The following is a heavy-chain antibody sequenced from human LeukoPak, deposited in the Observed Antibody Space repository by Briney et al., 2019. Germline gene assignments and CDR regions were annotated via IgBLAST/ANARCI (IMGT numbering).Heavy chain of an antibody. Sequence: GRSLRLSCAASGFTSISYAMHSVRQAPGKGLEGVAVISYDGSNKYYADSVKGRFTISRDNSKNTLYLKMNSLRAEDTAVYYCARDRFVVSFDYWGQGTLVTVSS. J-gene: IGHJ4*02. CDR2: ISYDGSNK. D-gene: IGHD2-15*01. CDR3: ARDRFVVSFDY. CDR1: GFTSISYA. V-gene: IGHV3-30-3*01.